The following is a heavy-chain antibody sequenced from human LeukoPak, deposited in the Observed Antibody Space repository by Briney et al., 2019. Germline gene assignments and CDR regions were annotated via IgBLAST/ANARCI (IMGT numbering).Heavy chain of an antibody. J-gene: IGHJ4*02. V-gene: IGHV1-69*02. D-gene: IGHD6-19*01. Sequence: ASVKVSCKASGGTFSSYTISWVRQAPGQGLEWMGRIIPILGIANYAQKFQGRVTITADKSTSTAYMELSSLRSEDTAVYYCARPVIAVAGPDYWGQGTLVTVSS. CDR1: GGTFSSYT. CDR2: IIPILGIA. CDR3: ARPVIAVAGPDY.